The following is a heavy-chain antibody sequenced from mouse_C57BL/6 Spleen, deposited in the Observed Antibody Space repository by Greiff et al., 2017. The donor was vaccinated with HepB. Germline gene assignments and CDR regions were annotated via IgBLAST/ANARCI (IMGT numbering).Heavy chain of an antibody. J-gene: IGHJ2*01. CDR1: GYTFTDYY. D-gene: IGHD4-1*01. CDR3: ARELGLDY. Sequence: VKLMESGAELVRPGASVKLSCKASGYTFTDYYINWVKQRPGQGLEWIARIYPGSGNTYYNEKFKGKATLTAEKSSSTAYMQLSSLTSEDSAVYFCARELGLDYWGQGTTLTVSS. V-gene: IGHV1-76*01. CDR2: IYPGSGNT.